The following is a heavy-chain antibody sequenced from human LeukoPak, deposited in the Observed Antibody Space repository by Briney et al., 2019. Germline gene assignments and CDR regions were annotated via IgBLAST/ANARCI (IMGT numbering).Heavy chain of an antibody. J-gene: IGHJ4*02. CDR2: MNPNSGNT. CDR1: GYTFTIYD. D-gene: IGHD3-22*01. CDR3: ARGPHDSSGYYGVY. Sequence: ASVTVSFTSSGYTFTIYDMNWVRQATGQGLEWMGWMNPNSGNTGYAQKFQGRVTITRNTSISTAYMERRRLISEVTAVYYCARGPHDSSGYYGVYRGQGTLVTVSS. V-gene: IGHV1-8*03.